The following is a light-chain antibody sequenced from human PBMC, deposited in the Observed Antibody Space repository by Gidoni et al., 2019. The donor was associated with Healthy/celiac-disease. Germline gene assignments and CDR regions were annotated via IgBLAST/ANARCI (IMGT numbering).Light chain of an antibody. CDR1: QSVSSY. J-gene: IGKJ2*01. V-gene: IGKV3-11*01. Sequence: VLTQSPATLSLSPGERATLSCRASQSVSSYLAWYQQKPRQAPRLLIYDASNRATGIPARFRGSGSGTDFTLTISSLEPEDVAVYYCQQRSNWPPMYTFGQGTKLEIK. CDR2: DAS. CDR3: QQRSNWPPMYT.